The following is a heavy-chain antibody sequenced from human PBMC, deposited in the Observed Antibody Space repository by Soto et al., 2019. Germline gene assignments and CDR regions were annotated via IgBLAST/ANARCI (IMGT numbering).Heavy chain of an antibody. CDR3: ARVMGSDTGTTLAGYWGFDY. CDR2: IIPIFGTA. J-gene: IGHJ4*02. CDR1: GGTFSSYA. Sequence: QVQLVQSGAEVKKPGSSVKVSCKASGGTFSSYAISWVRQAPGQGLEWMGGIIPIFGTANYAQKFQGRVTITADESTSTAYMELSSLRSEDTAVYYCARVMGSDTGTTLAGYWGFDYWGQGTLVTVSS. V-gene: IGHV1-69*19. D-gene: IGHD1-7*01.